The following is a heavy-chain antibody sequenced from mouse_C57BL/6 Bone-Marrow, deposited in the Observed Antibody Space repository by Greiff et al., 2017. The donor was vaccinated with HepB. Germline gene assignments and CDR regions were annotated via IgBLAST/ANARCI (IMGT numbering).Heavy chain of an antibody. Sequence: QQRTGQGLEWIGEIYPRSGNTYYNEKFKGKATLTADKSSSTAYMELRSLTSEDSAVYFCATHSAWFAYWGQGTLVTVSA. CDR3: ATHSAWFAY. CDR2: IYPRSGNT. J-gene: IGHJ3*01. V-gene: IGHV1-81*01.